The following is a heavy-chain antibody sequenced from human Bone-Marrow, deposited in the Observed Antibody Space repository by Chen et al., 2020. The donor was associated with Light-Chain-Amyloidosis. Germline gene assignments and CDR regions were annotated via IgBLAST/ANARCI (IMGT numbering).Heavy chain of an antibody. J-gene: IGHJ4*02. CDR2: IYPDDSDA. CDR3: ARRRDGYNFDY. V-gene: IGHV5-51*01. CDR1: GYTFPNYW. D-gene: IGHD5-12*01. Sequence: EVHLELSGPEVKKPGESLKNSCKGSGYTFPNYWIGWVRQMPGKGLEWMGVIYPDDSDARYSPSFEGQVTISADKSITTAYLQWRSLKASDTAMYYCARRRDGYNFDYWGQGTLVTVSS.